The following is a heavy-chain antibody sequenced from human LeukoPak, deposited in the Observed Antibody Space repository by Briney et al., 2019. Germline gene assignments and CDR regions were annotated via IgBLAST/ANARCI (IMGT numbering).Heavy chain of an antibody. J-gene: IGHJ4*02. CDR1: GFTFSTYA. D-gene: IGHD3-16*01. CDR2: ISGNGGTT. CDR3: ARDGNRGGIGGTVFDY. Sequence: GGSLRLSCAASGFTFSTYAMIWVRQAPGKGLERVSAISGNGGTTYYADSVKGRFTISRDNSNNTLFLQMDSLRAEDTAVYYCARDGNRGGIGGTVFDYWGQGTLVTVSS. V-gene: IGHV3-23*01.